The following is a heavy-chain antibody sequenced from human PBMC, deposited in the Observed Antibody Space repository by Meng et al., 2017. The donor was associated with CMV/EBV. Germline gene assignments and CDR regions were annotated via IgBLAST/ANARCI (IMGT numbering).Heavy chain of an antibody. V-gene: IGHV4-34*01. J-gene: IGHJ4*02. CDR3: ARKRGRYCSGGSCYFSPTLDY. CDR1: FSGYY. D-gene: IGHD2-15*01. Sequence: FSGYYWSWIRQPPGKGLEWIGEINHSVSTNYNPSLKSRVTISVDTSKNQFSLKLSSVTAADTAVYYCARKRGRYCSGGSCYFSPTLDYWGQGTLVTVSS. CDR2: INHSVST.